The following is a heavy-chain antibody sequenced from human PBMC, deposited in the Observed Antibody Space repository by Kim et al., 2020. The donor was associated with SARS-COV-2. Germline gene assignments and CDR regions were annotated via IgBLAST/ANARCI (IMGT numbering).Heavy chain of an antibody. Sequence: GGSLRLSCAASGFTFSSYGMHWVRQAPGKGLEWVAVIWYDGSNKYYADSVKGRFTISRDNSKNTLYLQMNSLRAEDTAVYYCARGPGDYDILTGYYPRFDYWGQGTLVTVSS. D-gene: IGHD3-9*01. CDR2: IWYDGSNK. J-gene: IGHJ4*02. V-gene: IGHV3-33*01. CDR3: ARGPGDYDILTGYYPRFDY. CDR1: GFTFSSYG.